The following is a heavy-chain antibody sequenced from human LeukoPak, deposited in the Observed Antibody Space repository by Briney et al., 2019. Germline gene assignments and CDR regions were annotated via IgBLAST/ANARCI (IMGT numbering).Heavy chain of an antibody. CDR2: VPYSGST. J-gene: IGHJ5*02. D-gene: IGHD3-9*01. V-gene: IGHV4-39*01. CDR3: ARHLSKLRYFDWQNWFDP. CDR1: GGSISSGSYY. Sequence: PSETLSLTCTVSGGSISSGSYYWGWIRQPPGKGLEWIGSVPYSGSTYYKPSLKSRVTISVDTSKNQFSLKLSSVTAADTAVYYCARHLSKLRYFDWQNWFDPWGQGTLVTVSS.